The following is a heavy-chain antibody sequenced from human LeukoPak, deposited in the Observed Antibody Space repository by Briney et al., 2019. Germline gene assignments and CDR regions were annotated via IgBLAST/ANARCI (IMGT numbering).Heavy chain of an antibody. Sequence: GGSLRLSCAASGFTFSSYAMSWVRQAPGKGLEWVSAISGSGGSTYYADSVKGRFTIPRDNSKNTLYLQMNSLRAEDTAVYYCARQPLQLSTVTAFDYWGQGTLVTVSS. CDR3: ARQPLQLSTVTAFDY. J-gene: IGHJ4*02. CDR2: ISGSGGST. CDR1: GFTFSSYA. V-gene: IGHV3-23*01. D-gene: IGHD4-17*01.